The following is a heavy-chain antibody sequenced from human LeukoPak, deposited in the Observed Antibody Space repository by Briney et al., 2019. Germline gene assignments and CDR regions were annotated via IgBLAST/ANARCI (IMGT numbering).Heavy chain of an antibody. D-gene: IGHD2-15*01. CDR2: ISAYNGNT. Sequence: GASVKVSCKASGYTFTSYGISWVRQAPGQGLEWMGWISAYNGNTNYAQKLQGRVTMTTDTSTSTAYMELRSLRSDDTAVYYCARCLVYCSGGSCAYYMDVWGKGTTVTISS. CDR3: ARCLVYCSGGSCAYYMDV. J-gene: IGHJ6*03. V-gene: IGHV1-18*01. CDR1: GYTFTSYG.